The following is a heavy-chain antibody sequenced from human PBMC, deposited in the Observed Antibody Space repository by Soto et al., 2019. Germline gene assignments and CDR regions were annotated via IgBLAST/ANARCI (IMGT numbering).Heavy chain of an antibody. Sequence: GGSLRLSCAASGFTFSSYGMHWVRQAPGKGLEWVAVIWYDGSNKYYADSVKGRFTISRDNSKNTLYLQMNSLRAEDPAVYYCARDSAYCSGGSCYYYSYMDVWGKGTPVTVSS. CDR3: ARDSAYCSGGSCYYYSYMDV. CDR1: GFTFSSYG. D-gene: IGHD2-15*01. CDR2: IWYDGSNK. J-gene: IGHJ6*03. V-gene: IGHV3-33*08.